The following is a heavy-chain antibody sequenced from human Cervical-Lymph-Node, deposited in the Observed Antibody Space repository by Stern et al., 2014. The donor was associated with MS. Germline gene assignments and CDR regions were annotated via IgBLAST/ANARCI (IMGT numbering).Heavy chain of an antibody. D-gene: IGHD3-22*01. CDR1: GFAFSNYW. Sequence: EVHLVESGGGLVQPGGSLSLSCAASGFAFSNYWMHWVRQVPGKGLVWVSRINSDGTTTGYAGSVKGRFTISRDNAKNTLFLQMKSLRVDDTAVYYCARDDSSGYAVWGQGSLVTVSS. CDR2: INSDGTTT. CDR3: ARDDSSGYAV. J-gene: IGHJ4*02. V-gene: IGHV3-74*02.